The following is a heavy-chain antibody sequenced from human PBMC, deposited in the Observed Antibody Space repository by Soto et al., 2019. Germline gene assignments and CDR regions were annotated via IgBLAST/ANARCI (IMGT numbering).Heavy chain of an antibody. D-gene: IGHD3-22*01. CDR3: ARGPTDYYDNSGNYFLDY. CDR2: ISTYNGNT. Sequence: QVQLVQSGAEVKKPGASVKVSCKASGYTFTTYGMSRVRRAPGQGLDWMGWISTYNGNTKYGERLQGRVNMTTETTTRTAYRELRSLRSDDTAVYYCARGPTDYYDNSGNYFLDYWGQGTLVTVSS. CDR1: GYTFTTYG. J-gene: IGHJ4*02. V-gene: IGHV1-18*01.